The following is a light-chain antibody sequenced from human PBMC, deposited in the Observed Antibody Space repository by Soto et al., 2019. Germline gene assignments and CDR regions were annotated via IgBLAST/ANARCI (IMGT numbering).Light chain of an antibody. J-gene: IGLJ3*02. CDR2: EGS. Sequence: QSVLTQPASVSGSPGQSITISCTGTSSDVGSYNLVSWYQQHPGKAPKLMIYEGSKRPSGVPNRFSGSKSGNTASLTISGLQAEDEADYYCCSYAGSSTFARRWVFGGGTKLTVL. CDR1: SSDVGSYNL. V-gene: IGLV2-23*03. CDR3: CSYAGSSTFARRWV.